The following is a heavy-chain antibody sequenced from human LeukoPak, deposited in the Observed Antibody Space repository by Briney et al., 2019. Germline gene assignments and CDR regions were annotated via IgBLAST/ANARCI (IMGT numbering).Heavy chain of an antibody. V-gene: IGHV4-59*01. CDR3: ARGGDYGYLQD. D-gene: IGHD4-17*01. CDR2: MYYSGRP. CDR1: GGSISGYY. J-gene: IGHJ1*01. Sequence: PSETLSLTCTVSGGSISGYYWGWIRQPPEKGLEWIAYMYYSGRPNYNPSLRSRVTISIDTSKNHFSLKLSSVTAADTAVYYCARGGDYGYLQDWGQGTPVTVSS.